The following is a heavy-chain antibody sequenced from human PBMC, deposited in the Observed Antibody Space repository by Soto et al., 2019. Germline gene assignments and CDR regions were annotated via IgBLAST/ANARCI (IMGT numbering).Heavy chain of an antibody. D-gene: IGHD3-16*01. V-gene: IGHV4-39*01. CDR1: GDSINRSDYY. CDR3: WAKIPAYINYSYGMDV. CDR2: IYYSGST. J-gene: IGHJ6*02. Sequence: PSETLSLTCTVSGDSINRSDYYWAWIRQPPGKGLEWIGSIYYSGSTYYNPSLKSRVTISVDMSRNKFSLKLSSVTAADTAVYYFWAKIPAYINYSYGMDVWGQGTTVTVSS.